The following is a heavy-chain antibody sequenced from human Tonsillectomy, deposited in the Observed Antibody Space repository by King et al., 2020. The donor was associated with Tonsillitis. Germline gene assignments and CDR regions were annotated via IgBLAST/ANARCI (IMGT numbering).Heavy chain of an antibody. CDR1: GYNFSTYW. CDR3: ARLPTGGYYYMDA. CDR2: IYPGDSDT. V-gene: IGHV5-51*01. D-gene: IGHD2-15*01. J-gene: IGHJ6*03. Sequence: VQLVQSGAEVKKPGESLKISCKSSGYNFSTYWIAWVRQMPGKGLEWVGIIYPGDSDTRYSPSFQGRVTISADKSISTAYLQWSSLKASDSAMYYCARLPTGGYYYMDAWGKGTAVTVSS.